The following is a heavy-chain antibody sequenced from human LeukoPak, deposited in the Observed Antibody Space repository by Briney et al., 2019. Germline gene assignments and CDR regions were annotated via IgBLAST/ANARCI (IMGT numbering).Heavy chain of an antibody. D-gene: IGHD4-11*01. V-gene: IGHV4-34*01. CDR3: ARLDYYSNPDY. J-gene: IGHJ4*02. Sequence: SETLSLTCAVYGGSFSGYYWSWIRQPPGKGLEWIGEINHSGSTNCNPSLKSRVTISVDTSKNQFSLKLSSVTAADTAVYYCARLDYYSNPDYWGQGALVTVSS. CDR1: GGSFSGYY. CDR2: INHSGST.